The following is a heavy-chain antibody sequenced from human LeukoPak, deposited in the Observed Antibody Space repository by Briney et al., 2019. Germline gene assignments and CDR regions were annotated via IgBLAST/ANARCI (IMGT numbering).Heavy chain of an antibody. CDR2: MNPNSGNP. CDR3: ARGSSVAVIRGEHFKN. CDR1: GYIFTSYD. J-gene: IGHJ1*01. Sequence: ASVKVSCKXSGYIFTSYDINWVRQATGQGPEWMGSMNPNSGNPVYAQKFQGRITMTWDTSISTAYMELSSLRFDDTAVYYCARGSSVAVIRGEHFKNWGQGTLVTVSS. D-gene: IGHD3-3*01. V-gene: IGHV1-8*01.